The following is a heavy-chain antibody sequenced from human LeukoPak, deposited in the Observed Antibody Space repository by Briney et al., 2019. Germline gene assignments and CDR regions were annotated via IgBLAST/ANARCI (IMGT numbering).Heavy chain of an antibody. Sequence: GGSLRLSCAASGFTLSDYYMSWIRQAPGKGLEWVSYIGGSSSYTNYADSVKGRFTISRDSSKNTLYLQLSSLRVDDTAVYYCVREGYYDSGGPFSGYFDYWGQGELVTVSS. CDR1: GFTLSDYY. CDR3: VREGYYDSGGPFSGYFDY. J-gene: IGHJ4*02. D-gene: IGHD3-22*01. V-gene: IGHV3-11*06. CDR2: IGGSSSYT.